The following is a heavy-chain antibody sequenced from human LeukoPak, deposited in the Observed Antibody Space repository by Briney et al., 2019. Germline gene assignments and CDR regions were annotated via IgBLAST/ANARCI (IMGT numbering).Heavy chain of an antibody. CDR2: INPSGGST. D-gene: IGHD5-24*01. J-gene: IGHJ4*02. CDR1: GGTFSSYA. Sequence: ASVKVSCKASGGTFSSYAISWVRQAPGQGLEWMGIINPSGGSTSYAQKFQGRVTMTRDTSTSTVYMELSSLRSEDTAVYYCAREGGGYNSPLDYWGQGTLVTVSS. CDR3: AREGGGYNSPLDY. V-gene: IGHV1-46*01.